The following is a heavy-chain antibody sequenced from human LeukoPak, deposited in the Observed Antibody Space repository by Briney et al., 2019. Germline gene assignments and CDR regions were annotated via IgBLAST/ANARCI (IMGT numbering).Heavy chain of an antibody. D-gene: IGHD2-2*02. J-gene: IGHJ5*02. CDR2: IYTSGST. V-gene: IGHV4-61*02. Sequence: SQTLSLTCTVSGGSISSGSYYWSWIRQPAGKGLEWIGRIYTSGSTNYNPSLKSRVTISVYTSKNQFSLKLSSVTAADTAVYSCARDLVLYCSSTSSYRYNCFAPGGQGTRVPVSS. CDR1: GGSISSGSYY. CDR3: ARDLVLYCSSTSSYRYNCFAP.